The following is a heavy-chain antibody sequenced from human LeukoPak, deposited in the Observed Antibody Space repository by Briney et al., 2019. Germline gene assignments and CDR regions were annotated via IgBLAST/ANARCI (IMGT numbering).Heavy chain of an antibody. J-gene: IGHJ5*02. Sequence: SQTLSLTCTVSGGSISSGGYYWSWIRQHPGKGLEWIGYIYYSGSTYYNPSLKSRVTISVDKSKNQFSLKLTSVTAADTAVYYCATATFDSSGYHRRDSWGQGTLVTVSS. V-gene: IGHV4-31*09. CDR1: GGSISSGGYY. D-gene: IGHD3-22*01. CDR2: IYYSGST. CDR3: ATATFDSSGYHRRDS.